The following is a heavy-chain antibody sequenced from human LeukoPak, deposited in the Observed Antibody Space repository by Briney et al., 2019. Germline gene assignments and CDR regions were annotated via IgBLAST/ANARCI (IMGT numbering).Heavy chain of an antibody. V-gene: IGHV3-7*01. D-gene: IGHD1-26*01. CDR1: GFTFSSHW. CDR3: ARRLSGSYYAYVAC. CDR2: IKDDGSET. J-gene: IGHJ4*02. Sequence: GGSLRLSCAASGFTFSSHWMSWVRHAPGKWREWVANIKDDGSETYYVDSMKGRFTVSRDNPKNSLYLQMNSLRAEDTAVYYCARRLSGSYYAYVACWGQGTLVTVSS.